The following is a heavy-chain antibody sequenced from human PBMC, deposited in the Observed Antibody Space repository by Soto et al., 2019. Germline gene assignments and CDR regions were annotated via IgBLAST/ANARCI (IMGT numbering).Heavy chain of an antibody. Sequence: GASVKVSCKASGGTFSSYAISWVRQAPGQGLEWMGGIIPIFGTANYAQKFQGRVTITADESTSTAYMELSSLRSEDTAVYYYASPHRPHDAFDIWGQGTMVTVSS. V-gene: IGHV1-69*13. J-gene: IGHJ3*02. CDR1: GGTFSSYA. CDR3: ASPHRPHDAFDI. CDR2: IIPIFGTA.